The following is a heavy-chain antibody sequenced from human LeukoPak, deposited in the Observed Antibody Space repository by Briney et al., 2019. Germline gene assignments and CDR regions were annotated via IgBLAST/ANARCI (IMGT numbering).Heavy chain of an antibody. CDR1: GGSISSYY. V-gene: IGHV4-4*07. J-gene: IGHJ4*02. CDR2: IYTSGST. CDR3: ARVAYAQYYFDY. D-gene: IGHD4-17*01. Sequence: SETLSLTCSVSGGSISSYYWSWIRQPAGKALKWIGRIYTSGSTNYNPSLKSRVTMSVDTSKNQFSLKLSSVTAADTAVYYCARVAYAQYYFDYWGQGTLVTVSS.